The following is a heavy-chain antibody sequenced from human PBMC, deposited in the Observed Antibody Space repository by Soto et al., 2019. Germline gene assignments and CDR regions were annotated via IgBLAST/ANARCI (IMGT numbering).Heavy chain of an antibody. CDR3: GSLHVQRGYLAH. D-gene: IGHD3-10*01. V-gene: IGHV3-33*01. CDR1: GFTFRHYG. CDR2: IFFDGTKK. J-gene: IGHJ4*02. Sequence: QVQLVESGGGVVQPGGSLRLSCAASGFTFRHYGLHWVRQAQGKGLEWVAVIFFDGTKKYYAESMKGRITISKDNSTNPLYSQLASLIAENPAITYVGSLHVQRGYLAHWGQEPLGTVPS.